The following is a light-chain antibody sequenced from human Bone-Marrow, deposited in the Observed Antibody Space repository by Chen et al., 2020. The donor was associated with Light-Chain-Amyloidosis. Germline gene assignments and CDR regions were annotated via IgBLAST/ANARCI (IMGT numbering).Light chain of an antibody. V-gene: IGKV3-20*01. J-gene: IGKJ4*01. Sequence: EILLTQPPGTLSLSPGEGANLSCRASQTISSNYLTCYQQKFGQAPRLLIYGSSSRATGIPDRFTGSGSGTDFTLTINRLEPEDFAMYYCQQYGTSPLTFGGGTKVEIK. CDR3: QQYGTSPLT. CDR1: QTISSNY. CDR2: GSS.